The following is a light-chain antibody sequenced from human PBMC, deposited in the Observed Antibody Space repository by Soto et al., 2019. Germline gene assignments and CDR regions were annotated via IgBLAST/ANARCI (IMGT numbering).Light chain of an antibody. CDR3: LLSYSGAHWV. CDR1: TGAVTSGHY. CDR2: DTR. V-gene: IGLV7-46*01. J-gene: IGLJ3*02. Sequence: QAVVTQEPSLTVSPGGTVTLTCGSSTGAVTSGHYPYWFQQKPGQAPRTLIYDTRNKHAWTPARFSGSLLGGKAALTLSGAQPEDEAEYYCLLSYSGAHWVFGGGTKVTVL.